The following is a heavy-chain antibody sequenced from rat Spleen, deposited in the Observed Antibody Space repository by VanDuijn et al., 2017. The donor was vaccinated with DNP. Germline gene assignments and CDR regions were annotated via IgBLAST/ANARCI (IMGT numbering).Heavy chain of an antibody. CDR2: ISFDDGIS. CDR1: GFTFSNYG. D-gene: IGHD1-11*01. CDR3: ARQELRRLYWFAY. V-gene: IGHV5S13*01. Sequence: EVQLVESGGGLVQPGRSLKLSCAASGFTFSNYGMAWVRQAPTKGLEWVASISFDDGISYYRDSVKGRFTISRDNAKTTLYLQMDSLRSEDTATYYCARQELRRLYWFAYWGQGTLVTVSS. J-gene: IGHJ3*01.